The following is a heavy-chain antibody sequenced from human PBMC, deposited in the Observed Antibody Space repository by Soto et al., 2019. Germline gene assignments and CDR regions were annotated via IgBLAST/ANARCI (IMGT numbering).Heavy chain of an antibody. CDR2: INAGNANT. D-gene: IGHD4-17*01. CDR1: GYTCSGCA. V-gene: IGHV1-3*01. CDR3: ASDTAPSAV. Sequence: VSCKACGYTCSGCAMQWVPPAPRQQLEWMGWINAGNANTKYSQKFQGRVTITRDTSASTAYTELSSLRSEDTAVYYCASDTAPSAVWRKGTTVTVSS. J-gene: IGHJ6*04.